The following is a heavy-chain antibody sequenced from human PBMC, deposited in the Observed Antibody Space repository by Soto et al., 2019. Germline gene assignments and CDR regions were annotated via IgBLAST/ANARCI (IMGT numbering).Heavy chain of an antibody. J-gene: IGHJ5*02. CDR2: ISYDSTNK. CDR1: GFTFSTYA. Sequence: QVHLVESGGGVVQPGQSLRLSCAASGFTFSTYAMHWLRQAPGKGLEWVAIISYDSTNKFYGDSVKGRFTISRDNSTNTLYLQMTSLRPEDTAVYYCAKTDPGGRCSGICYPDAWGQGTLVTVST. CDR3: AKTDPGGRCSGICYPDA. D-gene: IGHD2-15*01. V-gene: IGHV3-30*18.